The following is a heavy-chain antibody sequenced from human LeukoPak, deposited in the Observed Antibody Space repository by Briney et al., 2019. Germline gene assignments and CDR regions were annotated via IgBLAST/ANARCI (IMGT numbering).Heavy chain of an antibody. CDR2: IYPGDSNT. CDR1: GYSFTSYW. D-gene: IGHD1-26*01. Sequence: GESLQISCKGSGYSFTSYWIGWVRQMPGKGLEWMGIIYPGDSNTRYSPSFQGQVTISVDKSISTAYLQWSSPKASDTAMYYCARPKSGSYAPGAFDIWGQGTMVTVPS. V-gene: IGHV5-51*01. CDR3: ARPKSGSYAPGAFDI. J-gene: IGHJ3*02.